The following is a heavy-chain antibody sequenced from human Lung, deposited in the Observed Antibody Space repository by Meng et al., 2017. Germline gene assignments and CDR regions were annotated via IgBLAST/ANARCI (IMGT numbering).Heavy chain of an antibody. D-gene: IGHD6-13*01. V-gene: IGHV3-15*01. CDR1: GFSFTDAW. J-gene: IGHJ4*02. CDR2: IKSNSDGGTT. Sequence: GGSLRLSCVASGFSFTDAWMSWVRQAPGKGLEWVGRIKSNSDGGTTDYAAPVKGRFTISRDDSKNTLYLQMNSLITEDTAVYFCATGAAAADHWGQGTLVTVYS. CDR3: ATGAAAADH.